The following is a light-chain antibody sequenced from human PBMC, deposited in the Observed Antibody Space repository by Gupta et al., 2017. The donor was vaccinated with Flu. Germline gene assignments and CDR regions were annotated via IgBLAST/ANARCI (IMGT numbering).Light chain of an antibody. CDR3: CAYAGWSTWV. CDR1: SSDVGGHDF. J-gene: IGLJ3*02. Sequence: QSAPTQPRSVSGSPGQSVTISCTGTSSDVGGHDFISWYHQDAGEPPKLILYDINKRPSGVPGRFSGSKSGNTASLTISGLQDEEEGDFYCCAYAGWSTWVFGAGTRVTVL. V-gene: IGLV2-11*01. CDR2: DIN.